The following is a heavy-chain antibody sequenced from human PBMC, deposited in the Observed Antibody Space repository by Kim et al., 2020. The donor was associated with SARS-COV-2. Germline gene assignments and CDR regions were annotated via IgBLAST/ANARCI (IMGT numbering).Heavy chain of an antibody. CDR3: ARDGTYGSGRYSYYYYGMDV. V-gene: IGHV1-18*04. D-gene: IGHD3-10*01. J-gene: IGHJ6*02. CDR1: GYTFTSYG. CDR2: ISAYNGNT. Sequence: ASVKVSCKASGYTFTSYGISWVRQAPGQGLEWMGWISAYNGNTNYAQKLQGRVTMTTDTSTSTAYMELRSLRSDDTAVYYCARDGTYGSGRYSYYYYGMDVWGQGTTVTVSS.